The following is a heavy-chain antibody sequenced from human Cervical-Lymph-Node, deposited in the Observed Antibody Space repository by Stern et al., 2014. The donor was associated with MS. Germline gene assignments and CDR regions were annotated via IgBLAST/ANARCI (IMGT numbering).Heavy chain of an antibody. Sequence: EVQLVESGGGLVQPGGSLRLSCAASGFSFKDYWMTWVRQAPGKGLEWVANIRQDGAEIYYVDFMKGRVTISRDNAKNSLYLHMSSLRTEDTAVYYCARDGYGWFDSWGQGTLVTVSS. CDR3: ARDGYGWFDS. CDR1: GFSFKDYW. J-gene: IGHJ5*01. CDR2: IRQDGAEI. D-gene: IGHD2-2*03. V-gene: IGHV3-7*01.